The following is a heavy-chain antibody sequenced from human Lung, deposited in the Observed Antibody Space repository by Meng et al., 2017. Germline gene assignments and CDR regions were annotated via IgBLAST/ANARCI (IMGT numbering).Heavy chain of an antibody. D-gene: IGHD1-26*01. CDR1: GVTFRSDW. Sequence: EVQLVESGGGLVQPGGSLRLSCAASGVTFRSDWMHWVGHAPGKGLVWVSRINSDGSSTSYADSVKGRFTISRDNAKNTLYLQMNSLRAEDTAVYYCARDSGSYFDYWGQGILVTVSS. CDR2: INSDGSST. V-gene: IGHV3-74*01. CDR3: ARDSGSYFDY. J-gene: IGHJ4*02.